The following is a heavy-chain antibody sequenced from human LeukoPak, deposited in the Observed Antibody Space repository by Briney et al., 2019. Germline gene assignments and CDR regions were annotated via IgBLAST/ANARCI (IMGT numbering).Heavy chain of an antibody. Sequence: ASVTVSCKASGYTFTGYYMHWVRQAPGQGLEWMGRINPNSGGTNYAQKFQGRVTMTRDTSISTAYMELSRLRSDDTAVYYCARDAPYSYGLYYYYYYGMDVWGQGTTVTVSS. CDR2: INPNSGGT. CDR1: GYTFTGYY. V-gene: IGHV1-2*06. CDR3: ARDAPYSYGLYYYYYYGMDV. D-gene: IGHD5-18*01. J-gene: IGHJ6*02.